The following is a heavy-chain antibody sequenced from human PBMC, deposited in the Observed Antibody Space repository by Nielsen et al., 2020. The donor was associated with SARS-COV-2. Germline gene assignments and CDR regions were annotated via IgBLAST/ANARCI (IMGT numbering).Heavy chain of an antibody. CDR2: ISNTSNDI. V-gene: IGHV3-21*01. D-gene: IGHD1/OR15-1a*01. J-gene: IGHJ6*02. CDR1: GFTFSSYW. CDR3: ARSTVWLEHRTRLFSYSCMDV. Sequence: GGSLRLSCAASGFTFSSYWMNWVRQAPGKGLEWVSSISNTSNDIYYTDSVKGRYTISRDNAKNSLILQMNSLRAEDTAVYYCARSTVWLEHRTRLFSYSCMDVWGQGTTVTVSS.